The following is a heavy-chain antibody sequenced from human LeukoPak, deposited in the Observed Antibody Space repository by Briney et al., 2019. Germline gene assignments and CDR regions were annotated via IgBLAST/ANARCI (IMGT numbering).Heavy chain of an antibody. V-gene: IGHV3-33*08. Sequence: GGSLRLSCAASGITVSSNYMSWVRQAPGKGLEWVAVIWYDGSNKYYADSVKGRFTISRDNSKNTLYLQMNSLRAEDTAVYYCARDNMGIAAAGDYWGQGTLVTVSS. J-gene: IGHJ4*02. D-gene: IGHD6-13*01. CDR2: IWYDGSNK. CDR3: ARDNMGIAAAGDY. CDR1: GITVSSNY.